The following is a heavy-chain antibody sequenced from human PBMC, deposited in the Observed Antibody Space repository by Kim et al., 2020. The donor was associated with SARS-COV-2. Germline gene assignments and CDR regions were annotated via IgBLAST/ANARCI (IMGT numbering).Heavy chain of an antibody. CDR2: INHSGST. Sequence: SETLSLTCAVYGGSFSGYYWSWIRQPPGKGLEWIGEINHSGSTNYNPSLKSRVTISVDTSKNQFSLKLSSVTAADTAVYYCARLKAVAGIPNWFDPWGQGTLVTVSS. CDR3: ARLKAVAGIPNWFDP. CDR1: GGSFSGYY. V-gene: IGHV4-34*01. D-gene: IGHD6-19*01. J-gene: IGHJ5*02.